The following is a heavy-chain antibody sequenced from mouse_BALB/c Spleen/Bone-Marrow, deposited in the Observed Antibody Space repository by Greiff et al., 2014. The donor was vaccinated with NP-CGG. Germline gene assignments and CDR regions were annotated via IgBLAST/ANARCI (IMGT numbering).Heavy chain of an antibody. J-gene: IGHJ3*01. D-gene: IGHD2-1*01. CDR1: GYAFSSYW. Sequence: QVQLQQSGAELVRPGSSVKISCKASGYAFSSYWMDWVKQRPGQGLEWIGQIYPGDGDTNHNGKFKGKATLTADKSSSTAYMQLSSLTSEDSAVYFCALYGNYAGNWGQGTLVTVSA. V-gene: IGHV1-80*01. CDR3: ALYGNYAGN. CDR2: IYPGDGDT.